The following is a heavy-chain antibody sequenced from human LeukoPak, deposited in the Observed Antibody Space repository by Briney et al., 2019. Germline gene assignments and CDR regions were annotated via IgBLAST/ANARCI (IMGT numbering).Heavy chain of an antibody. J-gene: IGHJ5*02. CDR1: GYSISSGYY. V-gene: IGHV4-38-2*02. CDR2: IYHSGST. CDR3: ARVFKDYLVRGVINWFDP. D-gene: IGHD3-10*01. Sequence: SETLSLTCTVSGYSISSGYYWGWIRQPPGKGLEWIGSIYHSGSTYYNPSLKSRVTISVDTSKNQFSLKLSSVAAADTAVYYCARVFKDYLVRGVINWFDPWGQGTLVTVSS.